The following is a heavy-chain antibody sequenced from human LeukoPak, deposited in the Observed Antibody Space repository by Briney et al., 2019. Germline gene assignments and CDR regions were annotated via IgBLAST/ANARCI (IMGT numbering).Heavy chain of an antibody. D-gene: IGHD6-13*01. CDR2: IKQGGTEK. J-gene: IGHJ6*03. V-gene: IGHV3-7*01. Sequence: GESLRLSCAASGFSFTTYWMSLVRQAPGKGLEWVANIKQGGTEKYYVDSVKGRFTISRDNAKNSLYLQMNSLRAEDTAVYYCARVRVGVYRYMDVWGKGTTVTISS. CDR3: ARVRVGVYRYMDV. CDR1: GFSFTTYW.